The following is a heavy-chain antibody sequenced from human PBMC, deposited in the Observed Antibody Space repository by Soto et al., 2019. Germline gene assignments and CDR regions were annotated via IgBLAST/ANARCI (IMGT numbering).Heavy chain of an antibody. CDR2: VSYDGTNK. CDR3: AKTYGGFGYLHVHYCEY. D-gene: IGHD3-10*01. Sequence: QVQLVASGGGVVQPGRSLRLSCAASGFTFSSYGLHWVRQAPGKGLEWVALVSYDGTNKYYADSVKGRFTISRANTKKTLYLQMNSLRAEYTAVYYCAKTYGGFGYLHVHYCEYWGQGTLVTVSS. J-gene: IGHJ4*02. CDR1: GFTFSSYG. V-gene: IGHV3-30*18.